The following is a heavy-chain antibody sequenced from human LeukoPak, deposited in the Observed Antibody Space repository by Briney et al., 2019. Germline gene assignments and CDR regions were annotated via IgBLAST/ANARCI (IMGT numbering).Heavy chain of an antibody. J-gene: IGHJ5*02. Sequence: ASVKVSCKASGYTFTSYYMHWVRQAPGQGLEWMGIINPSGGSASYAQKFQGRVTMTRDTSTGTVYMELSSLRSEDTAVYYCAREGKISGSPSHYWFDPWGQGTLVTVSS. CDR3: AREGKISGSPSHYWFDP. D-gene: IGHD1-26*01. V-gene: IGHV1-46*01. CDR1: GYTFTSYY. CDR2: INPSGGSA.